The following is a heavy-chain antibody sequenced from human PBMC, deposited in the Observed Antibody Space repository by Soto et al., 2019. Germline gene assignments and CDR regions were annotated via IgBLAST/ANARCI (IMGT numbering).Heavy chain of an antibody. CDR3: AKTRTSSSWNRQPYYYYGMDV. J-gene: IGHJ6*02. V-gene: IGHV3-30*18. CDR1: GFTFSSYG. CDR2: ISYDGSNK. D-gene: IGHD6-13*01. Sequence: QVQLVESGGGVVQPGRSLRLSCAASGFTFSSYGMHWVRQAPGKGLEWVAVISYDGSNKYYADSVKGRFTISRDNSKNTLYLQMNSLRAEDTAVYYCAKTRTSSSWNRQPYYYYGMDVWGQGTTVTVSS.